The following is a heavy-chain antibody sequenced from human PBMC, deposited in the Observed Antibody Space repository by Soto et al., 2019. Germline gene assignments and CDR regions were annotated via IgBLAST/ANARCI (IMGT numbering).Heavy chain of an antibody. Sequence: EVQLVESGGGLVQPGGSLRLSCAASGFTFSSYSMNWVRQAPGKGLEWVSYISSSSSTIYYADSVKGRFTISRDNAKNSLYLQMHCLRDEDTAVYYCARGDCSGGSCYTRNTNYYYYYGMDVWGQGTTVTVSS. J-gene: IGHJ6*02. V-gene: IGHV3-48*02. CDR2: ISSSSSTI. CDR1: GFTFSSYS. CDR3: ARGDCSGGSCYTRNTNYYYYYGMDV. D-gene: IGHD2-15*01.